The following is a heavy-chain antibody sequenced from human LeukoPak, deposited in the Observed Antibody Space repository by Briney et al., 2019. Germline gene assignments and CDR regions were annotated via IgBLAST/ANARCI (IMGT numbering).Heavy chain of an antibody. Sequence: GGSLILSCAASGFTFSSYAMSWVRQAPGKGLEWVSAISGSGGSTYYADSVKGRFTISRDNSKNTLYLQMNSLRAEDTAVYYCARDDYYDSSGLGYWGQGILVTVSS. CDR2: ISGSGGST. CDR1: GFTFSSYA. V-gene: IGHV3-23*01. CDR3: ARDDYYDSSGLGY. J-gene: IGHJ4*02. D-gene: IGHD3-22*01.